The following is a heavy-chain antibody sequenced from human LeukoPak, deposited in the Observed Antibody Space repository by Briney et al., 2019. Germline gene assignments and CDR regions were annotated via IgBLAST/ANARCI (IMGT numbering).Heavy chain of an antibody. J-gene: IGHJ3*02. CDR3: ARSGIVGAISAFDI. Sequence: PGWSLRLSCAASGFTFSSYSMNWVRQAPGKGLEWVSSISSSSSYIYYADSVKGRFTISRDNAKNSLYLQMNSLRAEDTAVYYCARSGIVGAISAFDIWGQGTMVTVSS. D-gene: IGHD1-26*01. CDR2: ISSSSSYI. V-gene: IGHV3-21*01. CDR1: GFTFSSYS.